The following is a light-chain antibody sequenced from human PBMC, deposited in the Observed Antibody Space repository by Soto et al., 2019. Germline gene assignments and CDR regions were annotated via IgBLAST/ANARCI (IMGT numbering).Light chain of an antibody. Sequence: QSALTQPASVSGSPGQSITISCTGTSSDVGGHNYVSWYQKHPGKAPKLMIYEVSNRPSGVSNRFSGSKSDNTASLTISGLQAEDEADYYCTSYISSSTSVVFGGGTKLTVL. CDR1: SSDVGGHNY. CDR2: EVS. CDR3: TSYISSSTSVV. V-gene: IGLV2-14*01. J-gene: IGLJ2*01.